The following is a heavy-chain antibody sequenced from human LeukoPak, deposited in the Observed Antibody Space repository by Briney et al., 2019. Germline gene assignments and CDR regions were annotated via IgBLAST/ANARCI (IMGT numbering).Heavy chain of an antibody. CDR3: ARGSSATIAY. V-gene: IGHV4-59*01. Sequence: PAETLRLSCTVSGGSISGYYWSWIRQPPGKGLEWIGYIYYSGSTNYNPSLKSRVTISVDTSKNQFSLKLSSVTAADTAVYYCARGSSATIAYWGQGTLVTVSS. CDR1: GGSISGYY. D-gene: IGHD5-24*01. CDR2: IYYSGST. J-gene: IGHJ4*02.